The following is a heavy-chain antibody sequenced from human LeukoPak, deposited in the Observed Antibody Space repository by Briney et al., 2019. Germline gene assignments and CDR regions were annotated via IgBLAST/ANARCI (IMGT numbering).Heavy chain of an antibody. Sequence: GSSVKVSCKASGGTFSSYTISWVRQAPGQGIECMGRIIPILGIANYAQKLQGRVTMTTDTSTSTAYMELRSLRSDDTAVYYCARILKRRSSWFDPWGQGTLVTVSS. CDR2: IIPILGIA. J-gene: IGHJ5*02. CDR1: GGTFSSYT. V-gene: IGHV1-69*02. D-gene: IGHD3-10*01. CDR3: ARILKRRSSWFDP.